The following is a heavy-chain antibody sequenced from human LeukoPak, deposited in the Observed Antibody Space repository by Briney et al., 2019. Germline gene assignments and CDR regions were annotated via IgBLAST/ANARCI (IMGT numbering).Heavy chain of an antibody. Sequence: GGSLRLSCAASGFTFSSYAMHWDRQAPGKGLEWVAFISYDGSNKYYADSVKGRFTISRDNSKNTLYLQMNSLRAEDTAVYYCARADALTFLPEGGGIDYWGQGTLVTVSS. CDR1: GFTFSSYA. CDR3: ARADALTFLPEGGGIDY. V-gene: IGHV3-30*04. D-gene: IGHD3-16*01. J-gene: IGHJ4*02. CDR2: ISYDGSNK.